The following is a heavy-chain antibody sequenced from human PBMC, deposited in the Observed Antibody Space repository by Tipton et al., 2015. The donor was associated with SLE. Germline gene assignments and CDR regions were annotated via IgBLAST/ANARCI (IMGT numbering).Heavy chain of an antibody. D-gene: IGHD6-13*01. V-gene: IGHV4-39*07. CDR1: GGSISSSSYY. CDR2: IYHSGLT. CDR3: TGVGSGPGTDY. Sequence: TLSLTCSVSGGSISSSSYYWGWLRRPPGRGLEWIGNIYHSGLTYYNPPLKNRVTISLDTSKGQFSLRLTPVTAADTAVYYCTGVGSGPGTDYWGQGTLVTVSS. J-gene: IGHJ4*02.